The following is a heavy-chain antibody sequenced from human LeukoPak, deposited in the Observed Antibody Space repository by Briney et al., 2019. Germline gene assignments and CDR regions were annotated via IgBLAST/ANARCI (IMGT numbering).Heavy chain of an antibody. CDR2: ISYDGSNK. Sequence: GGSLRLSCAASGFTFSSYAMHWVRQAPGKGLEWVAVISYDGSNKYYADSVKGRFTISRDNSKNTLYLQMNSLRAEDTAVYYCARDRTTVTEGYFQHWGQGTLVTVSS. V-gene: IGHV3-30-3*01. J-gene: IGHJ1*01. CDR1: GFTFSSYA. CDR3: ARDRTTVTEGYFQH. D-gene: IGHD4-11*01.